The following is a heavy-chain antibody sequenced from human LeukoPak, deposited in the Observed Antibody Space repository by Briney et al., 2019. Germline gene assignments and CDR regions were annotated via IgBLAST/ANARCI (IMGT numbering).Heavy chain of an antibody. D-gene: IGHD1-7*01. CDR3: ARDGRNYGLDAFDI. Sequence: SVKVSCKASGGTFSSYAISWVRQAPGQGLEWMGGIIPIFGTANYAQKFQGRVTITADESTSTAYMELSSLRSEDTAVYYCARDGRNYGLDAFDIWGQGTMVTVSS. CDR2: IIPIFGTA. V-gene: IGHV1-69*13. J-gene: IGHJ3*02. CDR1: GGTFSSYA.